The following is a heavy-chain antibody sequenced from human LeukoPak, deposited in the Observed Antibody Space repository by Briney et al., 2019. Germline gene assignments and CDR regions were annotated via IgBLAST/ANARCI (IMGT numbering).Heavy chain of an antibody. J-gene: IGHJ3*02. CDR3: ARVLVAATFAAFDI. D-gene: IGHD2-15*01. V-gene: IGHV1-46*01. CDR1: GYTFTDYY. Sequence: ASVKLSCKASGYTFTDYYMHWVRQAPGQGLEWMGIINPSGGSTSYAPQFQGRVTMTRDTSTSTVYMELSSLRSEDTAVYYCARVLVAATFAAFDIWGQGTMVTVSS. CDR2: INPSGGST.